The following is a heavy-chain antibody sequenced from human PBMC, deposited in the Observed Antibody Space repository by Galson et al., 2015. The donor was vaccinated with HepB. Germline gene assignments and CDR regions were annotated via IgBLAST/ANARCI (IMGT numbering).Heavy chain of an antibody. CDR3: AKDFSYGSGSYVGLDV. D-gene: IGHD3-10*01. Sequence: SLRLSCAASGFTFRNYAMTWVRQAPGKGLEWVAALSGTDGTSYYADSVRGRFTISRDNSENTLDLQMNSLRAEDTAVYYCAKDFSYGSGSYVGLDVWGQGTTVIVSS. CDR2: LSGTDGTS. CDR1: GFTFRNYA. V-gene: IGHV3-23*01. J-gene: IGHJ6*02.